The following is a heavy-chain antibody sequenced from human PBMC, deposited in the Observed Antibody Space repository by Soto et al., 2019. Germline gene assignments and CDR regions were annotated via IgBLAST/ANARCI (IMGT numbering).Heavy chain of an antibody. CDR3: ARTNTTAYYYYYMVF. CDR1: GFTFSSYW. V-gene: IGHV3-74*01. Sequence: GGSLRLSCAASGFTFSSYWMHWVRQSPGKGLVWVSRMNSDGSSSSYADSGKGRFSVSRGDAKNTLYLQMNGLRTEDTAVYYCARTNTTAYYYYYMVFWGKGTTVTVSS. J-gene: IGHJ6*03. CDR2: MNSDGSSS.